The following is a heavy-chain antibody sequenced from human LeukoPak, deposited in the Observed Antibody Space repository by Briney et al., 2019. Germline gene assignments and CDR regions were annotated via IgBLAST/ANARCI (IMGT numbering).Heavy chain of an antibody. CDR2: ISYDGSNK. Sequence: GRSLRLSCAASGFTFSSYGMHWVRQAPGKGLEWVAVISYDGSNKYYADSVKGRFTISRDNSKNTLYLQMNSLRAEDTAVYYCAKEMITFGGVIAPYFDYWGQGTLVTVSS. D-gene: IGHD3-16*02. CDR1: GFTFSSYG. V-gene: IGHV3-30*18. CDR3: AKEMITFGGVIAPYFDY. J-gene: IGHJ4*02.